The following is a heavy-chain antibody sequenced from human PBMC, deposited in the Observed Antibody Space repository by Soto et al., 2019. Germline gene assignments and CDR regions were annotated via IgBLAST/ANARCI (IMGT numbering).Heavy chain of an antibody. CDR2: ISGSGGST. CDR3: AKDYSSSWYRPNAAFDI. CDR1: GFTFSSYA. Sequence: GSLRLSCAASGFTFSSYAMSWVRQAPGKGLEWVSAISGSGGSTYYADSVKGRFTISRDNSKNTLYLQMNSLRAEDTAVYYCAKDYSSSWYRPNAAFDIWGQGKMVNVS. J-gene: IGHJ3*02. V-gene: IGHV3-23*01. D-gene: IGHD6-13*01.